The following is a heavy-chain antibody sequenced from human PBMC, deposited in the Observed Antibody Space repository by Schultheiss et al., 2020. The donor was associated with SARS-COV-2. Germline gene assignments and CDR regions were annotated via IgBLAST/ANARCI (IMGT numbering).Heavy chain of an antibody. CDR2: IKSKTDGGTT. CDR3: TTGSYPDAFDI. V-gene: IGHV3-15*01. J-gene: IGHJ3*02. D-gene: IGHD1-26*01. Sequence: GESLKISCAASGFTFSNAWMSWVRQAPGKGLEWVGRIKSKTDGGTTDYAAPVKGRFTISRDDSKNTLYLQMNSLKTEDTAVYYCTTGSYPDAFDIWGQGTMVTVSS. CDR1: GFTFSNAW.